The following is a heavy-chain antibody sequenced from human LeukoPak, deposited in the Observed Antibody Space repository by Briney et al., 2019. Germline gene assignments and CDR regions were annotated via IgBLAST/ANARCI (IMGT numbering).Heavy chain of an antibody. CDR1: GFTFSSYG. CDR2: IWYDGSNK. J-gene: IGHJ4*02. D-gene: IGHD6-19*01. CDR3: ARASTIAVAGIRGD. Sequence: GGSLRLSCAASGFTFSSYGMHWVRQAPGKGLEWVAVIWYDGSNKYCADSVKGRFTISRDNSKNTLYLQMNSLRAEDTAVYYCARASTIAVAGIRGDWGQGTLVTVSS. V-gene: IGHV3-33*01.